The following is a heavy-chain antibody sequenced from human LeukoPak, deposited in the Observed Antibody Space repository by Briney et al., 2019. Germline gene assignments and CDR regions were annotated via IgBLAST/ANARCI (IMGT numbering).Heavy chain of an antibody. D-gene: IGHD3-10*01. CDR3: ARVSRDDVRY. CDR2: ISAYNGNT. CDR1: GYTFNTYG. J-gene: IGHJ4*02. V-gene: IGHV1-18*01. Sequence: ASVKVSCRTSGYTFNTYGISWVRQAPGQGLEWMGWISAYNGNTNYAQKFQGRVTMTTDSSTGTAYMELRSLRSDDTAVYYCARVSRDDVRYWGQGTLVTVSS.